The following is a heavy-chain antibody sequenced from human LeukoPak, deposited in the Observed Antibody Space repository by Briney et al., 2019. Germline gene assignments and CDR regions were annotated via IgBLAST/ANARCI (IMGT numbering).Heavy chain of an antibody. CDR1: GGSFSSHF. CDR3: ARTDYGANSFYFDY. J-gene: IGHJ4*02. CDR2: IYTSGST. D-gene: IGHD4-23*01. V-gene: IGHV4-4*09. Sequence: SETLSLTCTVSGGSFSSHFWSWLRQPPGRGLEWIGYIYTSGSTNYNPSLKSRVTISVDTSKNQSSLKLSSVTAADTAVYYCARTDYGANSFYFDYWGQGTLVTVSS.